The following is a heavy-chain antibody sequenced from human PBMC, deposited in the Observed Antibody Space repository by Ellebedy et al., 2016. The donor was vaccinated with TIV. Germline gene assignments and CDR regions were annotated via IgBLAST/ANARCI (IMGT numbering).Heavy chain of an antibody. CDR2: ISWNSGSI. Sequence: GGSLRLXXAASGFTFSSYSMNWVRQAPGKGLEWVSGISWNSGSIGYADSVKGRFTISRDNAKNSLYLQMNSLRDEDTAVYYCAFRGGMDVWGQGTTVTVSS. V-gene: IGHV3-48*02. J-gene: IGHJ6*02. D-gene: IGHD3-16*01. CDR3: AFRGGMDV. CDR1: GFTFSSYS.